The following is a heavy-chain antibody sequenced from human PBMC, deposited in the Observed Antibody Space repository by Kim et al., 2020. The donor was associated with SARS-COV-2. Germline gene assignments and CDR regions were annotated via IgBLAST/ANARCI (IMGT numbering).Heavy chain of an antibody. J-gene: IGHJ6*02. D-gene: IGHD3-10*01. CDR3: AREVRGSSYYYGMDV. Sequence: ADSLKGRFTISKHNSKNTLYLQMNSLRDEDTAVYYWAREVRGSSYYYGMDVWGQGTTVTVSS. V-gene: IGHV3-53*04.